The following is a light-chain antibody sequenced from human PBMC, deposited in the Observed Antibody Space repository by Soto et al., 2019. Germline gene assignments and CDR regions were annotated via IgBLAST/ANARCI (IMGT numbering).Light chain of an antibody. CDR1: SSNIGSNY. J-gene: IGLJ1*01. CDR2: SYN. Sequence: VLTQPPSASGTPGQRVPISCSGSSSNIGSNYVYWYQQLPGTAPRLLIYSYNERPSGVPDRFSGSKSGTSASLAISGLRSEDEADYYCAAWDDSLSGYVFGTGTKVTVL. V-gene: IGLV1-47*02. CDR3: AAWDDSLSGYV.